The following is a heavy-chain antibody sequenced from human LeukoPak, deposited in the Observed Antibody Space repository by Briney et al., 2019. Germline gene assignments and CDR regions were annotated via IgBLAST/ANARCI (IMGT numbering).Heavy chain of an antibody. CDR2: ISSSGGST. Sequence: SGESLRLSCAASGFTFSSYAMSWVRQAPGKGLEWVSGISSSGGSTYYADSVKGRFTISRDNSKNTLYLQMNSLRGEDTAEYYCAKGFWNLDYWGQGTLVTVSS. V-gene: IGHV3-23*01. D-gene: IGHD1-1*01. J-gene: IGHJ4*02. CDR3: AKGFWNLDY. CDR1: GFTFSSYA.